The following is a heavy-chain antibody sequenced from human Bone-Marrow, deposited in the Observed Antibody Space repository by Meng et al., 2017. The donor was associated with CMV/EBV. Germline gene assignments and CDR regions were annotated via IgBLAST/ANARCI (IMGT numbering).Heavy chain of an antibody. Sequence: GGSLRLSCAASGFTFSGYEMNWVRQAPGKGLEWISYISSSGSTIYYADSVKGRFTISRDNAKNSLYLQMNSLRAEDTAVYYCAISRPRMDDAFDIWGQGTMVTVSS. CDR1: GFTFSGYE. J-gene: IGHJ3*02. D-gene: IGHD2-15*01. CDR2: ISSSGSTI. V-gene: IGHV3-48*03. CDR3: AISRPRMDDAFDI.